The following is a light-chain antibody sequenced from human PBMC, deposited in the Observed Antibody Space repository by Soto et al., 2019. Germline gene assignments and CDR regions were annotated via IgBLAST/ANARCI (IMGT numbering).Light chain of an antibody. Sequence: EIVLTQSPATLSLSPGERATLSCRASQDVSSYLAWYQQKPGQAPRLLIYDASNRATGIPARFSGSGSGTDFTLTISSLEPEDFVISYCQQRSNWPLYTFGQGTKLEIK. CDR3: QQRSNWPLYT. CDR2: DAS. CDR1: QDVSSY. V-gene: IGKV3-11*01. J-gene: IGKJ2*01.